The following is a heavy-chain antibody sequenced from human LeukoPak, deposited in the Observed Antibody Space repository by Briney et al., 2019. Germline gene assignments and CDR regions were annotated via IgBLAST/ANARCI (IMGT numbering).Heavy chain of an antibody. CDR1: GGSISSSSYY. CDR3: ARTITYSSSWYYFDY. Sequence: PSETLSITCTVSGGSISSSSYYWGWIRQPPGKGLEWIGSIYYSGSTYYNPSLKSRVTISVDTSKNQFSLKLSSVTAADTAVYYCARTITYSSSWYYFDYWGQGTLVTVSS. J-gene: IGHJ4*02. V-gene: IGHV4-39*01. CDR2: IYYSGST. D-gene: IGHD6-13*01.